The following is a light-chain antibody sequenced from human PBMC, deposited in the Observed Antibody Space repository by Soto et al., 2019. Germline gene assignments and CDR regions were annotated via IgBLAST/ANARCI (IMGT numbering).Light chain of an antibody. CDR3: CSYGGTVV. J-gene: IGLJ2*01. CDR1: ISNVGGYNY. V-gene: IGLV2-11*01. CDR2: NVN. Sequence: QSALTQPCSVSGSPGQSVTISCTGSISNVGGYNYVSWYQQHPDEAPQLIIYNVNKRPSGVPDRFSGSKSGNTASLTISGLQAEDEADYYCCSYGGTVVFGGGTKLTVL.